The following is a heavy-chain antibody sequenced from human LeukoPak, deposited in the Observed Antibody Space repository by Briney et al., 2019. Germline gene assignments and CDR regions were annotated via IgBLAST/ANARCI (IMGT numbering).Heavy chain of an antibody. CDR3: ARGNLDSSGYYYPRTYYMDV. J-gene: IGHJ6*03. Sequence: SETLSLTCTVSGGSISSYYWSWIRQPPGKGLEWIGYIYYSGSTNYNPSLKSRVTISVDTSKNQFSLKLSSVTAADTAVYYCARGNLDSSGYYYPRTYYMDVWGKGTTVTVSS. CDR2: IYYSGST. V-gene: IGHV4-59*01. CDR1: GGSISSYY. D-gene: IGHD3-22*01.